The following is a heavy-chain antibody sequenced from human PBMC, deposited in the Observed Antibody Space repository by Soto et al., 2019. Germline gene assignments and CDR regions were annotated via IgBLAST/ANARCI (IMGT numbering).Heavy chain of an antibody. CDR3: ARTRMSERFHHQFYSSMDG. CDR1: GFSLTTHGVC. CDR2: IDWDDGK. J-gene: IGHJ6*02. V-gene: IGHV2-70*01. D-gene: IGHD6-13*01. Sequence: SRPKPVNPTQTLTLTCSFSGFSLTTHGVCVSWIRQPPGKALEWLALIDWDDGKYYNTSLKTRLTISKDTPKNQVVLTRANVDPLDTATYFCARTRMSERFHHQFYSSMDGWGQGTTVTVSS.